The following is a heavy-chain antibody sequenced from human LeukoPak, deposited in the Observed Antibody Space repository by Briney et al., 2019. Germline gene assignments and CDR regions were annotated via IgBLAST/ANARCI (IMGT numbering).Heavy chain of an antibody. D-gene: IGHD6-6*01. CDR1: GFTFSENW. J-gene: IGHJ3*02. V-gene: IGHV3-23*01. CDR3: AKIREYSSSLGAFDI. CDR2: ISGSGGST. Sequence: EGSLRLSCVASGFTFSENWMHWVRQAPGKGLEWVSAISGSGGSTYYADSVKGRFTISRDNSKNTLYLQMNSLRAEDTAVYYCAKIREYSSSLGAFDIWGQGTMVTVSS.